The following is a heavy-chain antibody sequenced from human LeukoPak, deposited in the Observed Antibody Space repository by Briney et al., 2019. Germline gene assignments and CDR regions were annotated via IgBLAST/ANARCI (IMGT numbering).Heavy chain of an antibody. Sequence: GGSLRLSCAASGFTFSSYAVSWVRQAPGKGLEWVSAISGNGGSTYYADSVKGRFTFSRGNSKNTLYLQMSSLRAEDTTVYHCARGSYYDTSGYVNWYFDLWGRGTLVTVSS. J-gene: IGHJ2*01. CDR3: ARGSYYDTSGYVNWYFDL. CDR1: GFTFSSYA. CDR2: ISGNGGST. D-gene: IGHD3-22*01. V-gene: IGHV3-23*01.